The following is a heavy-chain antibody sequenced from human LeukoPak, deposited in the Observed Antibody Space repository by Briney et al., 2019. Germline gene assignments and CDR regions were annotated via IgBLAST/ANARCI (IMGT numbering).Heavy chain of an antibody. CDR3: ARVPWYSSGHNFDY. V-gene: IGHV4-39*07. Sequence: SETLSLTCTVSGGSISSSSYYWGWIRQPPGKGLEWIGSIYYSGSTYYNPSLKSRVTISVDTSKNQFSLKLSSVTAADTAVYYCARVPWYSSGHNFDYWGQGTLVTVSS. J-gene: IGHJ4*02. CDR1: GGSISSSSYY. CDR2: IYYSGST. D-gene: IGHD6-19*01.